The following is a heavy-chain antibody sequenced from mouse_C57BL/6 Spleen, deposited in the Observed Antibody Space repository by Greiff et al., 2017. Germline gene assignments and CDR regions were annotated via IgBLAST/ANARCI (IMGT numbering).Heavy chain of an antibody. CDR3: VRNYGNLGAMDY. V-gene: IGHV10-1*01. Sequence: EVKLMESGGGLVQPKGSLKLSCAASGFSFNTYAMNWVRQAPGKGLEWVARIRSKSNNYATYYADSVKDRFTISRDDSESMLYLQMNNLKTEDTAMYYCVRNYGNLGAMDYWGQGTSVTVSS. CDR2: IRSKSNNYAT. J-gene: IGHJ4*01. CDR1: GFSFNTYA. D-gene: IGHD2-1*01.